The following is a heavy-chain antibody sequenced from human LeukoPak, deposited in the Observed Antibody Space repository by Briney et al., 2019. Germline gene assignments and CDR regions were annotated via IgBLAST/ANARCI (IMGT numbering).Heavy chain of an antibody. Sequence: GASVKVSCKASGYTFTYYAVTWVRQAPGQGLEWMGWISDYNGNTNYAQNLQGRVTMTTDISTSTAYMELRSLKSDDTAVYYCARVAYGGNWMDYWGQGTLVTVSS. D-gene: IGHD4-23*01. V-gene: IGHV1-18*01. J-gene: IGHJ4*02. CDR1: GYTFTYYA. CDR3: ARVAYGGNWMDY. CDR2: ISDYNGNT.